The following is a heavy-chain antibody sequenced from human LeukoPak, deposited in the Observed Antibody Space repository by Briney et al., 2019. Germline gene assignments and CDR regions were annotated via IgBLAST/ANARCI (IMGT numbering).Heavy chain of an antibody. CDR3: AKVALPRGAYYYMDV. J-gene: IGHJ6*03. CDR2: ISCSGGST. CDR1: GFTFSSYA. V-gene: IGHV3-23*01. Sequence: GGSLRLSCAASGFTFSSYAMSSVRQAPGKGVEWVPAISCSGGSTSYADSVNARFTISRDNSKNTLYLQMNSLRAQDTAVYYCAKVALPRGAYYYMDVWGKGTTVTVSS. D-gene: IGHD3-16*01.